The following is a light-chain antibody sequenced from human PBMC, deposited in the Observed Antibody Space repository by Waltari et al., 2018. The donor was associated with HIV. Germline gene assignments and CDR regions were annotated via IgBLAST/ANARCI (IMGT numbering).Light chain of an antibody. CDR3: SSYTSSSTRV. CDR2: DDS. CDR1: TLDVGGYNY. J-gene: IGLJ3*02. V-gene: IGLV2-14*01. Sequence: QSALTQPASVSGSPGQSITIPCSRNTLDVGGYNYVSSYQRHPGKAPKLMIYDDSNRPSGVSDRFSGSKSGNTASLTISGLQAEDEADYYCSSYTSSSTRVFGGGTTVTVL.